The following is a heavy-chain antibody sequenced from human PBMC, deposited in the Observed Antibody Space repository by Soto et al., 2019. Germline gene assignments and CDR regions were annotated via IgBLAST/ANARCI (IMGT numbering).Heavy chain of an antibody. CDR1: GFTFNIYW. Sequence: GGSLRLSCVTSGFTFNIYWMHWVRQAPGKGLVWVSRINPDGSSTIYADSVRGRLTISRDNSKNTLYLQMNRLRAEDTAVYYCAREDGYRGGDAFDIWGQGTMVTVSS. D-gene: IGHD5-12*01. V-gene: IGHV3-74*01. CDR3: AREDGYRGGDAFDI. CDR2: INPDGSST. J-gene: IGHJ3*02.